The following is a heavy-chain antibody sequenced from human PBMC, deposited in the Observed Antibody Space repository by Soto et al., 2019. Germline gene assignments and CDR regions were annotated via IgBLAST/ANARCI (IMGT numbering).Heavy chain of an antibody. D-gene: IGHD5-18*01. J-gene: IGHJ5*02. Sequence: PGGSLRLSCEGSGSSFSSYAIHWARQAPGKGLEWVAVISYGGTNKFYGESVRGRFTISRDDSKSTVYLQMNSLRAEDTAMYYCGRENMIQLWTPTYVDSWGQGALVTVS. CDR3: GRENMIQLWTPTYVDS. CDR2: ISYGGTNK. V-gene: IGHV3-30*04. CDR1: GSSFSSYA.